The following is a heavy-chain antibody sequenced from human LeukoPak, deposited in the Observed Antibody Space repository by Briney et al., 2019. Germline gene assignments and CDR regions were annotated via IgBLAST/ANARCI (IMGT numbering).Heavy chain of an antibody. V-gene: IGHV3-48*04. D-gene: IGHD2-15*01. Sequence: GGSLRLSCAASGFTFSSYWMHWVRQAPGKGLEWVSYISSSSDTIYYADSVKGRFTISRDSAKNSLYLQMNSLRAEDTAIYYCARGGSGSSTWFDPWGQGTLVTVSS. CDR2: ISSSSDTI. CDR1: GFTFSSYW. CDR3: ARGGSGSSTWFDP. J-gene: IGHJ5*02.